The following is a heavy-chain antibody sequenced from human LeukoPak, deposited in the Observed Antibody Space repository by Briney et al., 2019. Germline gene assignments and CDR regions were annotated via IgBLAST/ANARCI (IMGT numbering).Heavy chain of an antibody. CDR2: ISSSGSST. V-gene: IGHV3-11*06. J-gene: IGHJ4*02. CDR3: ARDRGRVAGEYFDY. D-gene: IGHD6-19*01. Sequence: GGSLRLSCAASGFTFSDVYMSWIRQAPGKGLEWVSYISSSGSSTKYADSVKGRFTISRDNAKNSLYLQMNSLRVEDTAVYYCARDRGRVAGEYFDYWGQGTLVTASS. CDR1: GFTFSDVY.